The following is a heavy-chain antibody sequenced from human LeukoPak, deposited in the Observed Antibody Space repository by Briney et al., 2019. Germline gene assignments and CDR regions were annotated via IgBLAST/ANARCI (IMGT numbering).Heavy chain of an antibody. D-gene: IGHD3-16*01. CDR3: ASLRDYVGSVSPRY. CDR2: KYHSGST. CDR1: GGSISSSNW. J-gene: IGHJ4*02. V-gene: IGHV4-4*02. Sequence: SGTLSLTCAVSGGSISSSNWWSWVRPPPGKGMEWIGEKYHSGSTKYKPSLKRRVNISVDKSKNQFSLNLSSVTAADTALYYCASLRDYVGSVSPRYWGQVTLVTVSS.